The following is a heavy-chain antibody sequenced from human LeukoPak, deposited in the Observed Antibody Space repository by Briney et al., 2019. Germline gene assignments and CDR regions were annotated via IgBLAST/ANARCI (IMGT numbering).Heavy chain of an antibody. V-gene: IGHV4-39*07. J-gene: IGHJ6*03. Sequence: SETLSLTCTVSGGSIGSNGYYWGWIRQPPGKGLEWIGSIYYTGSTFDNPSLKSRVTMSVDTSKNQFSLKLSSVTAADTAVYYCARVGVVVPAAVNYYYYYMDVWGKGTTVTVSS. D-gene: IGHD2-2*01. CDR2: IYYTGST. CDR1: GGSIGSNGYY. CDR3: ARVGVVVPAAVNYYYYYMDV.